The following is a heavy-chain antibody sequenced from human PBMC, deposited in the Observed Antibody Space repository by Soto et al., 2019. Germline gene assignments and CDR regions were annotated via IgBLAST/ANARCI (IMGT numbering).Heavy chain of an antibody. Sequence: EVQLLESGGALVQPGGSLRLSCAASGFTFRSYAMSWVRQAPGKGLEWVSLISASGGGTYYADSVKGRFTISRDNAKNTLYLQMNSLSAEDTAVFYCAKHMSNGSPDYWGQGTLVTVSS. D-gene: IGHD2-8*01. CDR3: AKHMSNGSPDY. CDR1: GFTFRSYA. V-gene: IGHV3-23*01. CDR2: ISASGGGT. J-gene: IGHJ4*02.